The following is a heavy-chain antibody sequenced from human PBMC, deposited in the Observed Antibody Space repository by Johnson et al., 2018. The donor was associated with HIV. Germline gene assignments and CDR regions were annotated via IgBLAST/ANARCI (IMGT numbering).Heavy chain of an antibody. V-gene: IGHV3-20*04. D-gene: IGHD2-15*01. J-gene: IGHJ3*02. CDR3: ARRGEYCSDGSCYDAFDI. CDR2: INWNGGST. Sequence: VQLVESGGGVVRPGGSLRLSCAASGFTFDDYGMSWVRQAPGKGLEWVSGINWNGGSTGYADSVKGRFTISRDNAKNSLYLQMNSLRAEDTALYYCARRGEYCSDGSCYDAFDIWGQGTMVTVSS. CDR1: GFTFDDYG.